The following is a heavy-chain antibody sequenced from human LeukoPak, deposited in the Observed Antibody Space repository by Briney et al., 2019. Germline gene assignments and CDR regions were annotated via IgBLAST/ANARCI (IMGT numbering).Heavy chain of an antibody. V-gene: IGHV1-24*01. D-gene: IGHD2/OR15-2a*01. CDR3: ATDFYRGLQFDY. J-gene: IGHJ4*02. CDR2: FDPEDGET. CDR1: GYTPTELS. Sequence: ASVKVSCKVSGYTPTELSMNWVRQAPGKGPEWMGRFDPEDGETIYTQKFQGRVTMTEDTSTDTAYMELTSLRSEDTAVYYCATDFYRGLQFDYWGQGTLVIVSS.